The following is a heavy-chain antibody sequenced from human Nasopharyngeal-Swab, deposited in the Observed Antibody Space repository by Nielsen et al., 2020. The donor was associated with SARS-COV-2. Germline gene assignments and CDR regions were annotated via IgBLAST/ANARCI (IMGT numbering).Heavy chain of an antibody. CDR2: IYPGDSDT. V-gene: IGHV5-51*01. Sequence: GESLKISCTSSGYIFPAYWIAWVRQLPGKGVGWLGIIYPGDSDTTYSPSFQGRVTLSADKSINTAYLQWSSLQASDTGIYYCTRGIDFDYWGQGTLVTVSS. J-gene: IGHJ4*02. CDR3: TRGIDFDY. CDR1: GYIFPAYW.